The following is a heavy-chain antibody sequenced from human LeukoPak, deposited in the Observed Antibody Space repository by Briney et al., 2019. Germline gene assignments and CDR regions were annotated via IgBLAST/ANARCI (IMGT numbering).Heavy chain of an antibody. CDR3: ARGLPYCSEYFDY. CDR1: GGSISSYS. V-gene: IGHV4-4*07. Sequence: SETLSLTCTVSGGSISSYSSNWIRPPAGKGVGWIGRIYTSRSTNYNPSLKSRVTMSIDTSTNQFSLGLSSVTAADTAVYYCARGLPYCSEYFDYWGHGTLVTVSS. J-gene: IGHJ4*01. D-gene: IGHD3-10*01. CDR2: IYTSRST.